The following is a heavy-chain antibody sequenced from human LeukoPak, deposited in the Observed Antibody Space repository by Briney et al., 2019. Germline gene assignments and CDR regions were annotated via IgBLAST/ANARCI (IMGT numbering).Heavy chain of an antibody. D-gene: IGHD6-6*01. CDR1: GSTFRSYA. J-gene: IGHJ4*02. CDR3: ARVRSSYYVDY. CDR2: ISLNDGST. Sequence: GGSLRLSCTASGSTFRSYAMNWVRQAPGKGLEWVSVISLNDGSTYYADSVRGRFTISRDNSKNSLYLQMNSLRDEDTAVYYCARVRSSYYVDYWGQGTLVTVSS. V-gene: IGHV3-23*01.